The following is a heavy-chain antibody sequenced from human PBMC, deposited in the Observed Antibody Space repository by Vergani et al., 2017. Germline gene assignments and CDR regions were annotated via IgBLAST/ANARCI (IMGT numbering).Heavy chain of an antibody. Sequence: EVQLEESGGGLVLPGRSLGLSCVASGFTSAGYAMHWVRQAPGKGLEWVSGISWNSNSIGYADSVKGRLTISRDNAKNSLYLQMNSLRAEDTALYYCAKXLGTSSGGGWFDPWGQGTLVTVSS. CDR3: AKXLGTSSGGGWFDP. CDR2: ISWNSNSI. V-gene: IGHV3-9*02. CDR1: GFTSAGYA. J-gene: IGHJ5*02. D-gene: IGHD6-6*01.